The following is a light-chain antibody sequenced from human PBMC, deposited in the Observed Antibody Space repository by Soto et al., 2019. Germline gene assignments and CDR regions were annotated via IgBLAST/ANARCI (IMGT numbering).Light chain of an antibody. Sequence: EVVLTQSPGTLSLSRGERATLSCRASQSVSSNLAWYQQKPGQAPRLLIYGASTRATGIPARFSGSGSGTEFTLTISSVEPEDFAVYYCQQRSNWITFGQGTRLEIK. CDR1: QSVSSN. CDR2: GAS. V-gene: IGKV3-11*01. CDR3: QQRSNWIT. J-gene: IGKJ5*01.